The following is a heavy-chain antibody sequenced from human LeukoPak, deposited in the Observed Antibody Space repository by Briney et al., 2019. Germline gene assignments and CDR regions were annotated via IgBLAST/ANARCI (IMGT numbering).Heavy chain of an antibody. CDR3: AKEGGRCSSTSCYRAAHWFDP. CDR1: GFTFDDYA. D-gene: IGHD2-2*01. V-gene: IGHV3-9*01. Sequence: GGSLRLSCAASGFTFDDYAMHWVRQAPGKGPEWVSGISWNSGSIGYADSVKGRFTISRDNAKSSLYLQMNSLRAEDTALYYCAKEGGRCSSTSCYRAAHWFDPWGQGTLVTVSS. CDR2: ISWNSGSI. J-gene: IGHJ5*02.